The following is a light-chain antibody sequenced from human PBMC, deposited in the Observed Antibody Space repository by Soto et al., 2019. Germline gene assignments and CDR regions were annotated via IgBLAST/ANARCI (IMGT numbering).Light chain of an antibody. CDR2: DAS. CDR1: QSVNSY. J-gene: IGKJ4*01. V-gene: IGKV3-11*01. Sequence: EIVMTQSPPTLSLSPGEGATLSCRASQSVNSYLVWYQQKPGQAPRLLIYDASNRATGIPARFSGSGSGTDFTLTISSLEPEDFAVYYCQHRSNWPLTFGGGTKVDIK. CDR3: QHRSNWPLT.